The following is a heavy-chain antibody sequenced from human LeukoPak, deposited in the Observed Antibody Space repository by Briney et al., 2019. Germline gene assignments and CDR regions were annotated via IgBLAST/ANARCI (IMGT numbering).Heavy chain of an antibody. CDR3: AREPSGSYPAFDY. J-gene: IGHJ4*02. CDR2: IYSGGST. Sequence: GGSLRLSCAASGFTVSSNYMSWVRQAPGKGLEGVSVIYSGGSTYYADSVKSRFTISRDNSKNTLYLQMNSLRAEDTAVYYCAREPSGSYPAFDYWGQGTLVTVSS. D-gene: IGHD1-26*01. V-gene: IGHV3-66*01. CDR1: GFTVSSNY.